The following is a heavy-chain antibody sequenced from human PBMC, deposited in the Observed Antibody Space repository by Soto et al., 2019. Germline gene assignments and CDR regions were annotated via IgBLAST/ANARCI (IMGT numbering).Heavy chain of an antibody. CDR1: GGSISSYY. Sequence: PSETLSLTCSVSGGSISSYYWSWIRQPAGKGLEWIGHIYTSGSTNYNPSVKGRFTISRDNSKNTLYLQMNSLRAEDTAVYYCARVPTYYQDSIGYQPFHPWGQGTLVTVSS. CDR3: ARVPTYYQDSIGYQPFHP. D-gene: IGHD3-22*01. V-gene: IGHV4-4*07. J-gene: IGHJ5*02. CDR2: IYTSGST.